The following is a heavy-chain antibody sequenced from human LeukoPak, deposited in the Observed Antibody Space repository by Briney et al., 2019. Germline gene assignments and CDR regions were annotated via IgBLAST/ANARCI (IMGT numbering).Heavy chain of an antibody. CDR2: INPNSGGT. CDR3: ARGTLNSGGSPWGYYYYYMDV. V-gene: IGHV1-2*02. Sequence: ASVKVSCKASGYTFTGYYMHWVRQAPGQGLEWMGWINPNSGGTNYAQKFQGRVTMTGDASISTAYMELSRLRSDDTAVYYCARGTLNSGGSPWGYYYYYMDVWGKGTTVTVSS. J-gene: IGHJ6*03. D-gene: IGHD2-15*01. CDR1: GYTFTGYY.